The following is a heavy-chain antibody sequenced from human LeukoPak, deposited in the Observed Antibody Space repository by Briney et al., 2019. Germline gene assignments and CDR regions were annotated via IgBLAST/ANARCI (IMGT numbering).Heavy chain of an antibody. J-gene: IGHJ4*02. Sequence: PGGSLSLSCAASGFTLDDYAMHWVRQAPGQGLEWVSGISWNSGSIGYADSVKGRFTIFRDHAKNPLYLQMNSLRAGDMALYYCAKGITPYSSSSPDYWGQGTLVTVSS. CDR3: AKGITPYSSSSPDY. D-gene: IGHD6-6*01. CDR2: ISWNSGSI. V-gene: IGHV3-9*03. CDR1: GFTLDDYA.